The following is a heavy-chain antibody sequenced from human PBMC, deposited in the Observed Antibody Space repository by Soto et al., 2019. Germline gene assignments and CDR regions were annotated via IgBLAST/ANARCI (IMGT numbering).Heavy chain of an antibody. CDR1: GFTFDDYA. D-gene: IGHD3-10*01. V-gene: IGHV3-9*01. CDR2: ITWSGGTR. CDR3: IRGRQGGVQL. J-gene: IGHJ1*01. Sequence: EVQLVESGGGLVQPGRSLRLSCVASGFTFDDYAMHWVRQAPGKGLEWVSGITWSGGTRDYADSVKGRFTISRDNTKNSVYLQMESVRVEDTALYDCIRGRQGGVQLWGRGTLVTVSS.